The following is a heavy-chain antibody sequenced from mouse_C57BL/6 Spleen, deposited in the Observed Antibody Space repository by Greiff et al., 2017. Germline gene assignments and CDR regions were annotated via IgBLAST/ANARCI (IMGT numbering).Heavy chain of an antibody. Sequence: EVQLQQSGPELVKPGASVKIPCKASGYTFTDYNMDWVKQSHGKSLEWIGDINPNNGGTIYNQKFKGKATLTVDKSSSTAYMELRSLTSEDTAVYYCARLVLRSWYFEVWGTGTTVTVSS. CDR1: GYTFTDYN. CDR3: ARLVLRSWYFEV. J-gene: IGHJ1*03. CDR2: INPNNGGT. V-gene: IGHV1-18*01. D-gene: IGHD1-1*01.